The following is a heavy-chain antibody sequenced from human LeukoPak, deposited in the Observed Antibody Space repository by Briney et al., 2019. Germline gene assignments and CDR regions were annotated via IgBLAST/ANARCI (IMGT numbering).Heavy chain of an antibody. D-gene: IGHD3-10*01. V-gene: IGHV3-64D*06. CDR1: GFIFSSYA. Sequence: GGSLRLSCSASGFIFSSYAMYWVRQAPGKGLEYVSAISNNGGTTYYADSVKGRSTISRDNSKNTLYLQMSSLRPEDTAVYYCVRSSGSMDVWGQGTTVTVSS. J-gene: IGHJ6*02. CDR3: VRSSGSMDV. CDR2: ISNNGGTT.